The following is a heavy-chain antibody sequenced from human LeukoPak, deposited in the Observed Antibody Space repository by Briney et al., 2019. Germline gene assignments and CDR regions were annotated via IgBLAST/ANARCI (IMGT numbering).Heavy chain of an antibody. J-gene: IGHJ4*02. CDR1: GFTFSSYS. V-gene: IGHV3-21*01. D-gene: IGHD3-10*01. Sequence: GGSLRLSCAASGFTFSSYSMKWVRQAPGKGLEWVSSISSSSSYIYYADSVKGRFTISRDNAKNSLYLQMNSLRAEDTAVYYCARESLGFRELTPDYWGQGTLVTVSS. CDR2: ISSSSSYI. CDR3: ARESLGFRELTPDY.